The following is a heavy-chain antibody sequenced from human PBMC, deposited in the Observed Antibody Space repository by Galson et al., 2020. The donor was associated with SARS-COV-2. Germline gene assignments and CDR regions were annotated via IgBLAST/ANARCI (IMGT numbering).Heavy chain of an antibody. CDR3: ARHASSFHPYFDS. Sequence: GSLKISCKGSGYTFMSHWISWVRQMPGKGLEWMGRIDPSDSYSNYSPSFQGHVTISADKSISTAYLQWSSLKASDTAIYYCARHASSFHPYFDSWGQGTLVTVSS. D-gene: IGHD3-16*01. CDR1: GYTFMSHW. J-gene: IGHJ4*02. V-gene: IGHV5-10-1*01. CDR2: IDPSDSYS.